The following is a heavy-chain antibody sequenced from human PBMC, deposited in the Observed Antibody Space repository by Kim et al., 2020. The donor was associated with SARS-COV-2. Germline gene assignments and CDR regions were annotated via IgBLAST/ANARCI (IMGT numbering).Heavy chain of an antibody. V-gene: IGHV3-30*02. Sequence: VKGRFTISRDTSKSTLYLQMNSLRAEDTAVYYCAKAPIVEVPAAKTWFDPWGQGTLVTVSS. D-gene: IGHD2-2*01. CDR3: AKAPIVEVPAAKTWFDP. J-gene: IGHJ5*02.